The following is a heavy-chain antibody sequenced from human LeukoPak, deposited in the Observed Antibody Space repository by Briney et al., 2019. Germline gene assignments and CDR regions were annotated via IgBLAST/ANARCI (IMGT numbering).Heavy chain of an antibody. CDR1: GFTFDDYA. CDR2: ISWNSGSI. Sequence: GGSLRLSCAASGFTFDDYAMHWVRQAPGKGLEWVSGISWNSGSIGYADSVKGRFTISRDNAKNSLYLQMNSLRAEDTALYYCAIPPLSGTGSSRPLAGMDVWGQGTTVTVSS. D-gene: IGHD3-10*01. V-gene: IGHV3-9*01. CDR3: AIPPLSGTGSSRPLAGMDV. J-gene: IGHJ6*02.